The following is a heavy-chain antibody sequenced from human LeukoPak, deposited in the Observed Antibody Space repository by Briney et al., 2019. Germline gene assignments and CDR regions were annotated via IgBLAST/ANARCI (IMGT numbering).Heavy chain of an antibody. V-gene: IGHV4-4*02. CDR3: ARGRRSSSWQRYFDY. CDR2: VNLQGST. J-gene: IGHJ4*02. Sequence: SGTLSLTCDVSGGSITQTNYWTWVRQPPGKGLEWIGEVNLQGSTNYNPSLMGRVSISVDTSENHVSLKLSSVTAADTAVYYCARGRRSSSWQRYFDYWGQGTLVTVSS. CDR1: GGSITQTNY. D-gene: IGHD6-13*01.